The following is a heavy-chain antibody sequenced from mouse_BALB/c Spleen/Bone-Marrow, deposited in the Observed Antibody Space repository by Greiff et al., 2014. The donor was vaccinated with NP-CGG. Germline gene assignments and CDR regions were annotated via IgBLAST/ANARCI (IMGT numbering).Heavy chain of an antibody. D-gene: IGHD2-10*02. Sequence: QVTLKESGAELVRPGSSVKISCKASGYPFSSYWMSWVKQRPGQGLEWIGQIYPGDGETNYNGKFKGNATLTADKSSSTAYMQLISLTSEDSAVYFCARKYGDDWGQGTTLTVSS. V-gene: IGHV1-80*01. CDR3: ARKYGDD. J-gene: IGHJ2*01. CDR2: IYPGDGET. CDR1: GYPFSSYW.